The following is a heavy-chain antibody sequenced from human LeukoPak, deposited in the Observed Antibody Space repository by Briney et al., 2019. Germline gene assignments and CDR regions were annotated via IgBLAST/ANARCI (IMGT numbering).Heavy chain of an antibody. CDR2: IYYSGST. CDR3: ASTVNYYYYMDV. CDR1: GGSISSYY. V-gene: IGHV4-59*01. J-gene: IGHJ6*03. D-gene: IGHD4-17*01. Sequence: PSETLSLTCTVSGGSISSYYWSWIRQPPGKGLEWIGYIYYSGSTNYNPSLKGRVTISVDTSKNQFSLKLSSVTAADTAVYYCASTVNYYYYMDVWGKGTTVTVSS.